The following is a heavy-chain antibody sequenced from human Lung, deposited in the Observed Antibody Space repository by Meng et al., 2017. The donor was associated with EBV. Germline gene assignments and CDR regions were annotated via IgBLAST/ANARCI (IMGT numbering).Heavy chain of an antibody. J-gene: IGHJ4*02. Sequence: QVQLVESGGGVVQPGRSLSLACAASGLTFSTYGRHWVRQGLGKGLEWVAVIWYDGSNTYYADSVKGRFTISRDNSKNTVYLQMNSLRAEDTAVYFCARGGDFDWFSYFDSWGQGAQVTVSS. CDR2: IWYDGSNT. V-gene: IGHV3-33*01. CDR3: ARGGDFDWFSYFDS. D-gene: IGHD3-9*01. CDR1: GLTFSTYG.